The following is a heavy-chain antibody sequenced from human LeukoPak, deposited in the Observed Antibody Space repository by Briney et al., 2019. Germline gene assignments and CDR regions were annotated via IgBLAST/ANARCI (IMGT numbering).Heavy chain of an antibody. CDR1: GLTFNRYA. CDR2: ISYDGSNK. V-gene: IGHV3-30*04. CDR3: ARGGTEIYYYHYGMDV. J-gene: IGHJ6*02. Sequence: GGSLRLSCAASGLTFNRYAMHWVRQAPGKGLEWVAVISYDGSNKYYAGSVKGRFTISRDNSENTLYLQMNSLRVEDTAVYFCARGGTEIYYYHYGMDVWGQGTTVTVSS. D-gene: IGHD5-12*01.